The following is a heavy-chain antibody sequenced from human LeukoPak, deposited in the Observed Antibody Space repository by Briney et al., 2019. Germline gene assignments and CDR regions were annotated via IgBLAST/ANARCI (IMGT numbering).Heavy chain of an antibody. J-gene: IGHJ5*02. Sequence: ASVKVSCKASGYIFTNYAMNWVRRAPGQGLEWMGWNNTNTGNPTYAQGFTGRFVFSLDTSVSTAYLQINSLKAEDTAVYYCAPGNWFDPWGQGSLVTVSS. CDR1: GYIFTNYA. V-gene: IGHV7-4-1*02. CDR2: NNTNTGNP. D-gene: IGHD7-27*01. CDR3: APGNWFDP.